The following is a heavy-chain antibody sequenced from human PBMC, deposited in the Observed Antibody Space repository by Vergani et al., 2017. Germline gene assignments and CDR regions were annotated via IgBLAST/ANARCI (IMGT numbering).Heavy chain of an antibody. J-gene: IGHJ4*02. CDR1: GFTFDDYA. Sequence: EVQLVESGGGLVQRGRSLRLSCAASGFTFDDYAMHWVRQAPGKGLEWVSGISWNSGSTGYADSVKGRFTISRDNAKNSLYLQMNSLRAEDTALYYCAKDIGYSYGYGFDYWGQGTLVTVSS. V-gene: IGHV3-9*01. CDR3: AKDIGYSYGYGFDY. CDR2: ISWNSGST. D-gene: IGHD5-18*01.